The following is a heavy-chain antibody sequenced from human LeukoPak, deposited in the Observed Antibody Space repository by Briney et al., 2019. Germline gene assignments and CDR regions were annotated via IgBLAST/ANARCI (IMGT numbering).Heavy chain of an antibody. V-gene: IGHV3-30*18. CDR3: AKAEMDCSSTSCYRFYYYYGMDV. CDR1: GFTFSTYA. Sequence: PGGSLRLSCAASGFTFSTYAMGWVRQAPGKGLEWVVVISYDGSNKYYADSVKGRFTISRDDSKNTLYLQMNSLRAEDTAVYYCAKAEMDCSSTSCYRFYYYYGMDVWGQGTTVTVSS. CDR2: ISYDGSNK. J-gene: IGHJ6*02. D-gene: IGHD2-2*02.